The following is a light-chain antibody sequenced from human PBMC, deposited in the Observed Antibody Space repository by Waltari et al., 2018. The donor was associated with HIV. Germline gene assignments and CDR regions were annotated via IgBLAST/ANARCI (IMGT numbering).Light chain of an antibody. CDR3: QAWDGSTEV. CDR2: QDS. Sequence: SYELTQPPSVSVSPGQTATITCSGDKLGAKYIFLYQQQPGQSPRLGIYQDSRRPSGIPERLSGSNSGNTATLTISGTQAVDEADYYCQAWDGSTEVFGTGTTVTVL. V-gene: IGLV3-1*01. CDR1: KLGAKY. J-gene: IGLJ1*01.